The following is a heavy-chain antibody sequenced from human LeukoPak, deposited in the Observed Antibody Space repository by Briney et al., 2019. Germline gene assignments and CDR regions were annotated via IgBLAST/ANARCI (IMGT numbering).Heavy chain of an antibody. Sequence: SETLSPTCAVYGGSLSDFYWNWVRQTPGKGLEWIGEISNGGTTSYNPSLMSRVTISIDPSKNQFSLKLTSVTAADTSVYYCARGPRDTSGWWGWFDTWGQGNLVSVSS. CDR1: GGSLSDFY. CDR2: ISNGGTT. J-gene: IGHJ5*02. D-gene: IGHD6-19*01. V-gene: IGHV4-34*01. CDR3: ARGPRDTSGWWGWFDT.